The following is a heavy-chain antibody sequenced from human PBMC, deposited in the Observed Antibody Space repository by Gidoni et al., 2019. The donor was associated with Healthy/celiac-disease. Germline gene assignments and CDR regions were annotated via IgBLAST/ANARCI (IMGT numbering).Heavy chain of an antibody. J-gene: IGHJ5*02. CDR2: ISGSGGST. Sequence: EVQLLESGGGLVQPGGSLRLSCAASGFTFSSYAMSWVRQAPGKGLEWVSAISGSGGSTYYADSVKGRFTISRDNSKNTLYLQMNSLRAEYTAVYYCARTGYSSSWGDNWFDPWGQGTLVTVSS. CDR3: ARTGYSSSWGDNWFDP. D-gene: IGHD6-13*01. V-gene: IGHV3-23*01. CDR1: GFTFSSYA.